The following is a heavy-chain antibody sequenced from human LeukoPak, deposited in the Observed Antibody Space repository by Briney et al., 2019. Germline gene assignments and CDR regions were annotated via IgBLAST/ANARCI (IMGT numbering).Heavy chain of an antibody. CDR1: GFTFSSYE. Sequence: PGGSLRLSCAASGFTFSSYEMNWVRQAPGKGLEWVSYISSSGSTIYYADSVKGRFTISRDNAKNSLYLQMNSLRAEDTAVYYCARDGGDILTGGDAFDIWGQGTMVTVSS. D-gene: IGHD3-9*01. CDR2: ISSSGSTI. J-gene: IGHJ3*02. CDR3: ARDGGDILTGGDAFDI. V-gene: IGHV3-48*03.